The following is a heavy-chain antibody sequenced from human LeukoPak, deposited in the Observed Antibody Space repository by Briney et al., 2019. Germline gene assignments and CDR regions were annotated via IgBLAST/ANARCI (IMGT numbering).Heavy chain of an antibody. CDR3: ARELGGIQLWLSLDY. CDR1: GYTFTSYY. D-gene: IGHD5-18*01. CDR2: INPSGGST. Sequence: ASVKVSGKASGYTFTSYYMHWVRQAPGQGLEWMGIINPSGGSTSYAQKFQGRVTMTRDTSTSTVYMELSSLRSEDTAVYYCARELGGIQLWLSLDYWGQGTLVTVSS. J-gene: IGHJ4*02. V-gene: IGHV1-46*01.